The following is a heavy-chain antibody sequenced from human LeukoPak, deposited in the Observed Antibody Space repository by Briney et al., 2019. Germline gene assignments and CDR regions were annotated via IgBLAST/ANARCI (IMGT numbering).Heavy chain of an antibody. Sequence: SETLSLTCTVSGGSISSGSYYWSWIRQPAGKGLEWIGRIYTSGSTNYNPSLKSRVTISVDTSKNQFSLKLNSVTAADTAVYYCARTARGVSFDYWGQGTLVTVSS. CDR3: ARTARGVSFDY. V-gene: IGHV4-61*02. D-gene: IGHD3-10*01. J-gene: IGHJ4*02. CDR1: GGSISSGSYY. CDR2: IYTSGST.